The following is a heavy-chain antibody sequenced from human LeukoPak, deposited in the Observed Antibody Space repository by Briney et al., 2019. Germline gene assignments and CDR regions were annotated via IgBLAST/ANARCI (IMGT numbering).Heavy chain of an antibody. CDR1: GGSISSYY. Sequence: SETLSLTCTVSGGSISSYYWSWIRQPPGKGLEWIGYIYTSGSTNYNPSLKSRVTMSVDTSKNQFSLKLSSVTAADTAVYYCARVYMVRGVMSWFDPWGQGTLVTVSS. V-gene: IGHV4-4*08. CDR3: ARVYMVRGVMSWFDP. D-gene: IGHD3-10*01. J-gene: IGHJ5*02. CDR2: IYTSGST.